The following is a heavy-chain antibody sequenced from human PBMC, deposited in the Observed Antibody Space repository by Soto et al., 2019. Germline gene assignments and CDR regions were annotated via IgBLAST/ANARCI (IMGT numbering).Heavy chain of an antibody. V-gene: IGHV3-23*01. CDR2: ISGSGGTT. J-gene: IGHJ4*02. Sequence: EVQVLVSGGGLIQPGGSLRLSCEASGFTFSSYAMTWVRQAPGKGLEGVSSISGSGGTTYYADSVRGRFTISRDNSKNTLFVQMNSLKVEDTAVYYCATMVDSRGYYPFDNWGQGTLVTVSS. D-gene: IGHD3-22*01. CDR1: GFTFSSYA. CDR3: ATMVDSRGYYPFDN.